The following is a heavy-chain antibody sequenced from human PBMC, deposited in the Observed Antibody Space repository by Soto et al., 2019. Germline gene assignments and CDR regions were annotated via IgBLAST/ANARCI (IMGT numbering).Heavy chain of an antibody. D-gene: IGHD3-22*01. Sequence: GGSLRLSCAASGFTFSSYSMDWVRRAPGKGLEWVSSISSSSSYIYYADSVKGRFTISRDNAKNSLYLQMNSLRAEDTAVYYCARDSYDSSGYSTPFDYWGQGTLVTVSS. CDR1: GFTFSSYS. V-gene: IGHV3-21*01. CDR3: ARDSYDSSGYSTPFDY. J-gene: IGHJ4*02. CDR2: ISSSSSYI.